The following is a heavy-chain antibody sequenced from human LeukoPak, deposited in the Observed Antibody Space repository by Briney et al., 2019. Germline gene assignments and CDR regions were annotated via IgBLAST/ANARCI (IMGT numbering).Heavy chain of an antibody. V-gene: IGHV3-23*01. D-gene: IGHD3-10*01. CDR1: GFTFSSYA. J-gene: IGHJ4*02. CDR2: ISGSGGST. Sequence: TGGSLRLSCAASGFTFSSYAMSWVRQAPGKGLEWVSAISGSGGSTYYADSVKGRFTISRDNSKNTLYLQMNSLRAEDTAVYYCANPYYYGSGTQTHFDYWGQGTLVTVSS. CDR3: ANPYYYGSGTQTHFDY.